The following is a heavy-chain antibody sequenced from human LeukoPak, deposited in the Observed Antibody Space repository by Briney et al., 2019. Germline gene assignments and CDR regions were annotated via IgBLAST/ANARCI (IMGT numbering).Heavy chain of an antibody. Sequence: SETLSLTCTVSGGSISSYYWSWVRQPPGKGLEWIGEIYHSGSTNYNPSLKSRVTISVDKSKNQFSLKLSSVTAADTAVYYCARDGDSSGYLPYWGQGTLVTVSS. J-gene: IGHJ4*02. V-gene: IGHV4-4*02. D-gene: IGHD3-22*01. CDR2: IYHSGST. CDR1: GGSISSYY. CDR3: ARDGDSSGYLPY.